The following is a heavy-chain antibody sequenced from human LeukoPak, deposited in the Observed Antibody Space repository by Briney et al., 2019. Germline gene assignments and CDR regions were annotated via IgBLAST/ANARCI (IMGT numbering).Heavy chain of an antibody. CDR1: GYSFSNYW. CDR2: IFPGDSDT. Sequence: PGESLKISCKGSGYSFSNYWIGWVRQMPGEGLEWMGIIFPGDSDTRYSPSFQGQVTISADKSISTAYLQWSSLKASDTAMYYCARRVGGMMSDYFDYWGQGTLVTVSS. V-gene: IGHV5-51*03. D-gene: IGHD3-10*01. J-gene: IGHJ4*02. CDR3: ARRVGGMMSDYFDY.